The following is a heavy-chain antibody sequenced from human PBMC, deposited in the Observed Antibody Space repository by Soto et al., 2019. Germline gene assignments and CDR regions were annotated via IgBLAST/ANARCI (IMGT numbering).Heavy chain of an antibody. Sequence: PSQTLSLTCAISGDSVSSNSATWNWIRQPPSRGLEWLGRTYYRSKWYNEYAVSVKSRITINPDTSKNQFSLQLNSVTPEDTAVYYCARATRTWFDPWGQGTLVTVS. CDR2: TYYRSKWYN. D-gene: IGHD4-17*01. CDR3: ARATRTWFDP. J-gene: IGHJ5*02. CDR1: GDSVSSNSAT. V-gene: IGHV6-1*01.